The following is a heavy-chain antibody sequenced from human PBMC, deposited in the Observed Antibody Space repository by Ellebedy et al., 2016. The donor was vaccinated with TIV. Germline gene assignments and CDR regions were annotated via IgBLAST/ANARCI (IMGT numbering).Heavy chain of an antibody. CDR2: IHYSGST. J-gene: IGHJ6*02. CDR3: ARGDIVVVFTDYYYYGMDV. Sequence: GSLRLSCTVSGGAISSSSYYWGWIRQSPRKGLEWIGSIHYSGSTYHNPSLKSRLTISVDTSNNQFSLKLRSVTAADTAVYYCARGDIVVVFTDYYYYGMDVWGQGTTVTVSS. V-gene: IGHV4-39*07. CDR1: GGAISSSSYY. D-gene: IGHD2-15*01.